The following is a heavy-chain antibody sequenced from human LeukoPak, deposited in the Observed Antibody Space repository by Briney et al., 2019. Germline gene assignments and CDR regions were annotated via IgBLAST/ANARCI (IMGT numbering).Heavy chain of an antibody. D-gene: IGHD2-8*01. Sequence: GGSLRLSCAASGFTVSSNYMSWVRQAPGKGLEWVSLVYSGGGTYYADPVKGRFTISRDNSKNTLFLQMNSLRAEDTAVYYCARDLGYCTNGVCHTRFDYWGQGTLVAVSS. V-gene: IGHV3-53*01. CDR3: ARDLGYCTNGVCHTRFDY. CDR1: GFTVSSNY. J-gene: IGHJ4*02. CDR2: VYSGGGT.